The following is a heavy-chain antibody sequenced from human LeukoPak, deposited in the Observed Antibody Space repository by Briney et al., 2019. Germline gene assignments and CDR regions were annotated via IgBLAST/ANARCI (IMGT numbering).Heavy chain of an antibody. D-gene: IGHD5-24*01. J-gene: IGHJ3*02. V-gene: IGHV3-48*03. CDR2: ISSSGSTI. CDR3: ASLYGSYDAFDI. Sequence: GGSLRLSCAASGFTFSSYEMNWVRQAPGKGLEWVSYISSSGSTIYYADSVKGRFTISRDNAKNSLYLQMNSLRAEDKAVYYCASLYGSYDAFDIWGQGTMVTVSS. CDR1: GFTFSSYE.